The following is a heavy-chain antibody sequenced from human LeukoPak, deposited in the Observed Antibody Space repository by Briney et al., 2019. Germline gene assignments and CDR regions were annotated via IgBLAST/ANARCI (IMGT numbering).Heavy chain of an antibody. J-gene: IGHJ3*02. D-gene: IGHD3-16*02. CDR1: GFTFSSYW. CDR2: IKRDGSEK. Sequence: PGGSLRLSCAVSGFTFSSYWMTWVRQAPGKGLEWVANIKRDGSEKYYVDSVKGRFTISRDSAKNSLYLQMNSLRAEDTAVYYCARDLDDYVWGSYRNGAFDIWGQGTMVTVSS. V-gene: IGHV3-7*01. CDR3: ARDLDDYVWGSYRNGAFDI.